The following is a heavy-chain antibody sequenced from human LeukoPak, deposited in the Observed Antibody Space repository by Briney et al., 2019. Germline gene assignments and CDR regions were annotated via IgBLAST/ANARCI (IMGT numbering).Heavy chain of an antibody. V-gene: IGHV3-23*01. Sequence: GGSLRLSCAASGFTFSTYAVNWVRQAPGKGLEWVSAITGSGGATYYADSVKGRFTISRDNSKNTLYLQMNSLRAEDTAVYYCAKDFDIVVVPAANNYFDYWGQGTLVTVSS. CDR3: AKDFDIVVVPAANNYFDY. D-gene: IGHD2-2*01. J-gene: IGHJ4*02. CDR2: ITGSGGAT. CDR1: GFTFSTYA.